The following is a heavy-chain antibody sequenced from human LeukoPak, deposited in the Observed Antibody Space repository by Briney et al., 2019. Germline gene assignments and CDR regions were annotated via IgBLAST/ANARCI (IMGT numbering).Heavy chain of an antibody. J-gene: IGHJ6*02. CDR1: GFTFSSYS. V-gene: IGHV3-48*04. CDR2: ISSSSSTI. CDR3: ATDYGEDV. D-gene: IGHD4/OR15-4a*01. Sequence: GGSLRLSCAASGFTFSSYSMNWVRQAPGKGLEWVSYISSSSSTIYYADSVKGRFTISRDNAKNSLYLQMNSLRAEDTAVYYCATDYGEDVWGQGATVTVSS.